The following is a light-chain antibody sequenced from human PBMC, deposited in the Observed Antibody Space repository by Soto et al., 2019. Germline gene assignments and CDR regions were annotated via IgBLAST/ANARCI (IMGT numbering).Light chain of an antibody. CDR3: QAWDTSAV. CDR1: NLESHY. V-gene: IGLV3-1*01. J-gene: IGLJ2*01. CDR2: QDS. Sequence: SYELTQPPSVTVSPGQTVSIKCYGDNLESHYVSWYQQKAGQSPVLVIYQDSKRPSGIPARFSGSNSGTTATLTVSGTQALDEADYYCQAWDTSAVFGGGTKLTVL.